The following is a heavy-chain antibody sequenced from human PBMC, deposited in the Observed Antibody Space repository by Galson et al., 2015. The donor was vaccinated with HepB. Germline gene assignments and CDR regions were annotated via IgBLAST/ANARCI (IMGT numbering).Heavy chain of an antibody. J-gene: IGHJ4*02. V-gene: IGHV3-23*01. CDR3: ANTSSCDGGPCFSGYFDS. CDR2: IVGSGEST. D-gene: IGHD2-21*01. CDR1: GITFSTYV. Sequence: SLRLSCAAPGITFSTYVMSWVRQAPGKGLEWVSSIVGSGESTFYADSVKGRFTISRDNSRNTLYLQMIRLRADDTAIYYCANTSSCDGGPCFSGYFDSWGQGTLVAVSS.